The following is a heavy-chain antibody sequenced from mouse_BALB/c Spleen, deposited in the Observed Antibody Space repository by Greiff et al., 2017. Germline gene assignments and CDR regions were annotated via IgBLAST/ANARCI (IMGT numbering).Heavy chain of an antibody. Sequence: EVKLVESGPSLVKPSQTLSLTCSVTGDSITSGYWNWIRKFPGNKLEYMGYISYSGSTYYNPSLKSRISITRDTSKNQYYLQLNSVTTEDTATYYCARYKDDYYAMDYWGQGTSVTVSS. CDR1: GDSITSGY. CDR2: ISYSGST. V-gene: IGHV3-8*02. J-gene: IGHJ4*01. CDR3: ARYKDDYYAMDY.